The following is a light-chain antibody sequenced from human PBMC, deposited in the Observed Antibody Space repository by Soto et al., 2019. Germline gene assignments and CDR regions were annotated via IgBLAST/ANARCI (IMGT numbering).Light chain of an antibody. J-gene: IGKJ4*01. CDR3: QQYYGYPLT. V-gene: IGKV1-8*01. Sequence: AIRMTQSPSSFSASTGDRVTITCRASQDISSYLAWCQQKPGKAPKLLIYGASTLQSGVPSRFSGSGSGTDFTLTISCLQSEDFASYYCQQYYGYPLTFGGGTNVEI. CDR2: GAS. CDR1: QDISSY.